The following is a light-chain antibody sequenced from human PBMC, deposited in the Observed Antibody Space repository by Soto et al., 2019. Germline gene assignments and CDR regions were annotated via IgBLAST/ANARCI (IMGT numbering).Light chain of an antibody. J-gene: IGLJ1*01. CDR3: QSYDSDLSDYV. Sequence: QSVLNQPPSASGTPGQRVTISCSGSSSNVGGNPVNWYQHVPTTAPKLLIYTNTQRPSGVPDRFSGSKSGTSASLAITGLQAEDEAEYYCQSYDSDLSDYVFGAGTKVTVL. CDR1: SSNVGGNP. CDR2: TNT. V-gene: IGLV1-44*01.